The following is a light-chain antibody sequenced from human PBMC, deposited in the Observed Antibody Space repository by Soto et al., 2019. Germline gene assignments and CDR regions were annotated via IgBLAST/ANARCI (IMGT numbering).Light chain of an antibody. CDR2: DAS. CDR3: QQRSNWPLT. CDR1: QSVSSY. V-gene: IGKV3-11*01. Sequence: EIVLTQSPATLSLSPGERATLSCXASQSVSSYLAWYQQKPGQAPRLLIYDASNRATGIPARFXGSGSGTDFTLTISSLEPEDFAVYYCQQRSNWPLTFGGGTKVEIK. J-gene: IGKJ4*01.